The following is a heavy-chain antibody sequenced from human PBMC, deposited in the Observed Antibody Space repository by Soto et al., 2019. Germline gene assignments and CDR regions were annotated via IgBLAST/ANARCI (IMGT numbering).Heavy chain of an antibody. CDR3: ARGVTMVRGVIPRPSPSGY. D-gene: IGHD3-10*01. V-gene: IGHV1-8*01. CDR1: GYTFTSYD. CDR2: MNPNSGNT. Sequence: QVQLVQSGAEVKKPGASVKVSCKASGYTFTSYDINWVRQATGQGLEWMGWMNPNSGNTGYAQKFPGRVTMTRNTCMSTAYMGLSSLRSEDTAVYYCARGVTMVRGVIPRPSPSGYWGQGTLVTVSS. J-gene: IGHJ4*02.